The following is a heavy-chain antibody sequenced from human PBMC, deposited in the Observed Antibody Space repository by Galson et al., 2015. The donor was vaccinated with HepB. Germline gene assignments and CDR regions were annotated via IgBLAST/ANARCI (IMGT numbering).Heavy chain of an antibody. CDR2: IKQDGSEK. V-gene: IGHV3-7*03. CDR3: ARDEVVGSSWHYYFDY. J-gene: IGHJ4*02. Sequence: SLRLSCAASGFTFSSYWMSWVRQAPGKGLEWVANIKQDGSEKYYVDSVKGRFTISRDNAKNSLYLQMNSLRAEDTAVYYCARDEVVGSSWHYYFDYWGQGTLVTVSS. D-gene: IGHD6-13*01. CDR1: GFTFSSYW.